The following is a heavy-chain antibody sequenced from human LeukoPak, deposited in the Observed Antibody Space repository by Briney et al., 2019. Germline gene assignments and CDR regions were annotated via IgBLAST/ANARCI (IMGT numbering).Heavy chain of an antibody. D-gene: IGHD5-18*01. J-gene: IGHJ4*02. CDR3: ARGDVDTAMGKFDY. CDR2: ISSSSSYI. V-gene: IGHV3-21*01. CDR1: GFTFSSYS. Sequence: GGSLRLSCAASGFTFSSYSMNWVRQAPGKGLEWVSSISSSSSYIYYADSVKGRFTISRDNAKNSLYLQTNSLRAEDTAVYYCARGDVDTAMGKFDYWGQGTLVTVSS.